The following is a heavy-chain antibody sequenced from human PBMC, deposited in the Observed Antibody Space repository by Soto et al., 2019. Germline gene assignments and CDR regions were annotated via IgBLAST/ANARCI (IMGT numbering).Heavy chain of an antibody. Sequence: LRLSCTASGLPLSSYGMHWVRQAPGKALEWVAVMSYDGSNRYYADSVKGRFSISRDNSKNTLYLQMNSLRAEDTAAYYCAKTIAVAGLHYFDYWGQGTLVTVSS. CDR1: GLPLSSYG. D-gene: IGHD6-19*01. J-gene: IGHJ4*02. V-gene: IGHV3-30*18. CDR2: MSYDGSNR. CDR3: AKTIAVAGLHYFDY.